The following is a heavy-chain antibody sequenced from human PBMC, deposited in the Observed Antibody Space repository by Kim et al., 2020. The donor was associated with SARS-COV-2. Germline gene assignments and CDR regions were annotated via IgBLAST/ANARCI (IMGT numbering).Heavy chain of an antibody. CDR2: IDPSDSYT. CDR3: ARLIVKVDSYGRYGFDP. D-gene: IGHD5-18*01. CDR1: GYSFTSYW. J-gene: IGHJ5*02. Sequence: GESLKISCKGSGYSFTSYWISWVRQMPGKGLEWMGRIDPSDSYTNYSPSFQGHVTISADKSISTAYLQWSSLKASDTAMYYCARLIVKVDSYGRYGFDPWGQGTLVTVSS. V-gene: IGHV5-10-1*01.